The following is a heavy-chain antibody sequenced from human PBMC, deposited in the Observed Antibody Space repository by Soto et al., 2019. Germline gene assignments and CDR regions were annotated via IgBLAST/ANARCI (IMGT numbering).Heavy chain of an antibody. V-gene: IGHV3-53*01. Sequence: GGSLRLSCAASGFTVSSNYMSWVRQAPGKGLEWVSVIYSGGSTYYADSVKGRFTISRDNSKNTLYLQMNSLRAEDTAVYYCASLIVVVPAAMGESRSADYWGQGTLVTGSS. CDR1: GFTVSSNY. D-gene: IGHD2-2*01. CDR2: IYSGGST. CDR3: ASLIVVVPAAMGESRSADY. J-gene: IGHJ4*02.